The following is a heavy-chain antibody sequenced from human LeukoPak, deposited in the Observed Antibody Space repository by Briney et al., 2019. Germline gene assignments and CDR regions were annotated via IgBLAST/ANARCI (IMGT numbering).Heavy chain of an antibody. D-gene: IGHD3-10*01. CDR1: GGSIRSSTDY. J-gene: IGHJ6*03. Sequence: SETLSLTCTVSGGSIRSSTDYWGWIRQPPGKELEWIGSIYYSGSAYYNPSLKSRVTISVDTSKNQFSVKLSSVTAADTAVYYCARGRGDQYYYYYMDVWGKGTTVTVSS. CDR3: ARGRGDQYYYYYMDV. V-gene: IGHV4-39*07. CDR2: IYYSGSA.